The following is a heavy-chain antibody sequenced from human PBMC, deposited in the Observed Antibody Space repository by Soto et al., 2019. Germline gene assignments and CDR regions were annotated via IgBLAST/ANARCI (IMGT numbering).Heavy chain of an antibody. CDR3: TTHEEGAPWAGGFDS. V-gene: IGHV3-23*01. J-gene: IGHJ5*01. Sequence: GALRLSCAASGFRFRTRAMSWVRQAPGKGLEWVASIRPGGDSTYYADSVKGRFAVSRDNSNVTLYLQMDSLRVEDTAIYYCTTHEEGAPWAGGFDSWGQGTLVTVSS. D-gene: IGHD1-26*01. CDR2: IRPGGDST. CDR1: GFRFRTRA.